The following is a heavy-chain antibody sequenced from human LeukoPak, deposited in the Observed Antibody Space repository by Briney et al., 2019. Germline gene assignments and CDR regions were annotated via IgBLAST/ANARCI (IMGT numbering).Heavy chain of an antibody. V-gene: IGHV4-34*01. CDR3: AMSFYDISDYSLSGAFDI. J-gene: IGHJ3*02. CDR1: GGSFSGYY. D-gene: IGHD3-22*01. CDR2: ISHSGNT. Sequence: KPSETLSLTCAVYGGSFSGYYWSWVRQPPGKGLEWIGEISHSGNTNYNPSLKSRVTISLDTSKKQFFLRLSSVTAADTAVYYCAMSFYDISDYSLSGAFDIWGQGTMVTVSS.